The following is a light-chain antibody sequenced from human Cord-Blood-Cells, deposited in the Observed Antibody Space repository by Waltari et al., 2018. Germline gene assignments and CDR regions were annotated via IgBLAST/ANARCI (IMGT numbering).Light chain of an antibody. Sequence: DIQMTHSPSSLSASVGDRVTITCRAHQSISSYLNWYQQKPGKAPKLLIYAASSLQSGVPSRFSGSGSGRDFTLTISSRQHEEFATDYWRQSYSTPPWTFGQGTKVEIK. CDR2: AAS. CDR3: RQSYSTPPWT. J-gene: IGKJ1*01. CDR1: QSISSY. V-gene: IGKV1-39*01.